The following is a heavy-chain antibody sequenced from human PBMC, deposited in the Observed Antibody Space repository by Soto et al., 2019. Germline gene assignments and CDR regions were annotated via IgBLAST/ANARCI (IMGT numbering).Heavy chain of an antibody. CDR3: ARVYNYDSSGYFCWFDP. CDR1: GGSISSGGYY. J-gene: IGHJ5*02. CDR2: IYYSGST. D-gene: IGHD3-22*01. V-gene: IGHV4-31*03. Sequence: TLSLTCTVSGGSISSGGYYWSWIRQHPGKGLEWIGYIYYSGSTYYNPSLKSRVTISVDTSKNQFSLKLSSVTAADTAVYYCARVYNYDSSGYFCWFDPWGQGTLVTVSS.